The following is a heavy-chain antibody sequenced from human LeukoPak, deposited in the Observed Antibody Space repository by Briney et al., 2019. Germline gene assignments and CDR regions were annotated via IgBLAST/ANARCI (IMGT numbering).Heavy chain of an antibody. CDR3: ARAMGSGITGTTRERYYFDY. D-gene: IGHD1-7*01. J-gene: IGHJ4*02. CDR2: MNPNSGNT. Sequence: AASVKVSCKASGYTFTSYGINWVRQATGQGLEWMGWMNPNSGNTGYAQKFQGRVTMTRNTSISTAYMELSSLRSEDTAVYYCARAMGSGITGTTRERYYFDYWGQGTLVTVSS. CDR1: GYTFTSYG. V-gene: IGHV1-8*01.